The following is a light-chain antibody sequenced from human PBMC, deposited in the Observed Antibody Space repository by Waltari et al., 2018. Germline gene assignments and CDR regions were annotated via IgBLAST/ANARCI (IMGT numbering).Light chain of an antibody. J-gene: IGLJ3*02. CDR2: DVN. Sequence: SYVLTQPPSVSVAPGQTARITCGGNSIESKMVHWYQRKPGQAPVLVVYDVNHRPSGIPDRFSVSNFGNTATLTISRVEAGDEADYLCQVWDSVTDPLVFGGGTKLTVL. CDR1: SIESKM. V-gene: IGLV3-21*02. CDR3: QVWDSVTDPLV.